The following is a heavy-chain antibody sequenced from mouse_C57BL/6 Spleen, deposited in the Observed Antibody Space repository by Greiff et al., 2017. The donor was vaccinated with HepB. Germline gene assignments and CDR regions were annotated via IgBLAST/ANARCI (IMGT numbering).Heavy chain of an antibody. V-gene: IGHV5-6*01. CDR1: GFTFSSYG. J-gene: IGHJ4*01. D-gene: IGHD1-1*01. CDR2: ISSGGSYT. Sequence: VQVVESGGDLVKPGGSLKLSCAASGFTFSSYGMSWVRQTPDKRLEWVATISSGGSYTYYPDSVKGRFTISRDNAKNTLYLQMSSLKSEDTAMYYCARDYYGSSPYYYAMDYWGQGTSVTVSS. CDR3: ARDYYGSSPYYYAMDY.